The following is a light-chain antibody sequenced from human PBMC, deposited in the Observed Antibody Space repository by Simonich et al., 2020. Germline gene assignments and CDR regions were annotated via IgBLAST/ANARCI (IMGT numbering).Light chain of an antibody. Sequence: QSALTQPRSVSGSPGQSVTISCTGTSSDVGVYNSVSWYQQHPGKAPKLMIYDVSKRPSGVPDRFSGSKSGNTASLTISGLQAEDEADYYCCSYAGSYTWVFGGGTKLTVL. CDR1: SSDVGVYNS. CDR3: CSYAGSYTWV. J-gene: IGLJ3*02. CDR2: DVS. V-gene: IGLV2-11*01.